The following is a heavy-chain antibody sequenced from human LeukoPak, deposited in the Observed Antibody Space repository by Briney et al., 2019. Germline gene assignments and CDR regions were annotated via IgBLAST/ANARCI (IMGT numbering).Heavy chain of an antibody. D-gene: IGHD3-16*02. CDR3: ARAQHYDYIWGTSRPVTFDY. CDR2: IDPSSGAT. V-gene: IGHV1-2*02. CDR1: GYTFSDHY. J-gene: IGHJ4*02. Sequence: GASVKVSCKSSGYTFSDHYMHWVRHAPGQGLEWMGWIDPSSGATNYAQNFQGRVTMTRDTSINTAYMELSRLRSDDTAVYYCARAQHYDYIWGTSRPVTFDYWGRGTLVTVSP.